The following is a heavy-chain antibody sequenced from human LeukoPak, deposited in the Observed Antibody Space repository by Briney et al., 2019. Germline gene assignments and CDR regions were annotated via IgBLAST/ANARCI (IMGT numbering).Heavy chain of an antibody. CDR3: ARDRLNRADCGTDCYSAVFDY. CDR2: ISGSGGST. Sequence: GGSLRLSCAASGFTFSSYAMSWVRQAPGKGLEWVSAISGSGGSTYYADSVKGRFTISRDNSKNTLYLQMNNLGVEDTAVYYCARDRLNRADCGTDCYSAVFDYWGQGALVTVSS. V-gene: IGHV3-23*01. D-gene: IGHD2-21*02. J-gene: IGHJ4*02. CDR1: GFTFSSYA.